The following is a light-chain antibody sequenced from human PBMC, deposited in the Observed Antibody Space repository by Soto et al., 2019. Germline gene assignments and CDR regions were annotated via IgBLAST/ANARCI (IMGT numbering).Light chain of an antibody. CDR2: EVR. CDR1: TSDFSGCNY. CDR3: SSYTSSSLYV. J-gene: IGLJ1*01. Sequence: SALTPPAAVSGTPRQSLTIYCTGTTSDFSGCNYIYWYQQRPGKAPKLMIYEVRNRPSGISNRFSGSKSGNTASLTISGLQAEDEADYYCSSYTSSSLYVFGAGTKVTVL. V-gene: IGLV2-14*01.